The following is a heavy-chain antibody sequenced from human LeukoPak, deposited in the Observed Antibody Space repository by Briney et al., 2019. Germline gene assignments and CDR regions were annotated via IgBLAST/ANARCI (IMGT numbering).Heavy chain of an antibody. Sequence: SETLSLTRTVSGGSISSGSYYWSWIRQPAGKGLEWIGRIYTSGSTNYNPSLKSRVTISVDTSKNQFSLKLSSVTAADTAVYYCARGVVPAAPSYYYYYYMDVWGKGTTVTVSS. V-gene: IGHV4-61*02. CDR2: IYTSGST. D-gene: IGHD2-2*01. CDR1: GGSISSGSYY. J-gene: IGHJ6*03. CDR3: ARGVVPAAPSYYYYYYMDV.